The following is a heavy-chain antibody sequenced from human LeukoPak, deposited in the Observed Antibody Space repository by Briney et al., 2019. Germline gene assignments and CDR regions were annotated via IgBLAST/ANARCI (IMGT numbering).Heavy chain of an antibody. Sequence: PGGSLRLSCAVSEFTFSAAWMSWVRRAPGKGLEWVANIKQDGSDKYYVDSVKGRFTISRDNAKNSLYLQMYTLRAEDTAVYYCARGEGLGTTNGGYYFAYWGQGSLVIVSS. CDR2: IKQDGSDK. D-gene: IGHD1-26*01. CDR3: ARGEGLGTTNGGYYFAY. V-gene: IGHV3-7*01. CDR1: EFTFSAAW. J-gene: IGHJ4*02.